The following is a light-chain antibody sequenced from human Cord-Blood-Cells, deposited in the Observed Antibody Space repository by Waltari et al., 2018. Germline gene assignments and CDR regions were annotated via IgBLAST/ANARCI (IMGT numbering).Light chain of an antibody. CDR3: CSYAGSYTFV. V-gene: IGLV2-11*01. CDR1: SSDVAGYTY. J-gene: IGLJ1*01. Sequence: QSALTQPRSVSGSPGQSVTISSPGTSSDVAGYTYVSWYQQHPGKAPNLMIYDVSKRPSGVPDRFSGSKSGNTASLTISGLQAEDEADYYCCSYAGSYTFVFGTGTKVTVL. CDR2: DVS.